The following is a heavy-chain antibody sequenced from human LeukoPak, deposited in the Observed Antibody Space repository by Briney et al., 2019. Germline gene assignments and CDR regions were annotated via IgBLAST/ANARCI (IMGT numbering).Heavy chain of an antibody. D-gene: IGHD3-10*01. CDR3: AGVRITMVRGVRYAFDI. CDR2: IYTSGSI. V-gene: IGHV4-4*07. Sequence: PSESLSLTCSVSGGSISSCYWGWIREPAGKVLEWIGRIYTSGSINYNPSLKSRVTMSVDTSKNQFSLKLSSVTAADTAVYYCAGVRITMVRGVRYAFDIWGQGTMVTVSS. CDR1: GGSISSCY. J-gene: IGHJ3*02.